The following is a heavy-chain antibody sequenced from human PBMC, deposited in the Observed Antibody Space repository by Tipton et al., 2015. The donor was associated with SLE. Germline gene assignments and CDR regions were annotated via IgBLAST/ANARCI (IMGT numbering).Heavy chain of an antibody. CDR3: ARGTGRYYYDPGYFDS. Sequence: LRLSCTASGGSISSVGYYWSWIRQVPGKDLEWIGYIYYSGSTYYNPSLKSRVTISVDTSKNQFSLKLSSVTAADTAVYYCARGTGRYYYDPGYFDSWGQGTLVTVSS. CDR2: IYYSGST. J-gene: IGHJ4*02. CDR1: GGSISSVGYY. V-gene: IGHV4-31*03. D-gene: IGHD3-22*01.